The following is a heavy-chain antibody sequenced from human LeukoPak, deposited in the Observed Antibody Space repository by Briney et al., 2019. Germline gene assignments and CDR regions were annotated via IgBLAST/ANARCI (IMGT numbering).Heavy chain of an antibody. CDR1: GVTLSPYG. Sequence: PGGSLRLSCAASGVTLSPYGMHWVRQAPGKGLEWVAVISYEGGTQHYADSVKGRFIISRDNPRNTLYLQMNILRTEDTAEYYCAKEGTPQVSTWYDLWGQGTQVIVSS. J-gene: IGHJ5*02. CDR3: AKEGTPQVSTWYDL. CDR2: ISYEGGTQ. V-gene: IGHV3-30*18. D-gene: IGHD3-10*01.